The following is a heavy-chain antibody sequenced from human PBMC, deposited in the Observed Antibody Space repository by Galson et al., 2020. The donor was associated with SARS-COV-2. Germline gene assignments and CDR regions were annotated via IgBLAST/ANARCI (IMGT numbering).Heavy chain of an antibody. Sequence: SETLSLTCIVSGGSIASGGHYWSWIRQRPGQGLECIGYIYYSGSTYYSPSLRGRLSISLDTSKNQFSLKLASVTAADTGVYFCARDQAAAGLWDVWGQGTTVTVSS. D-gene: IGHD6-13*01. CDR3: ARDQAAAGLWDV. CDR2: IYYSGST. J-gene: IGHJ6*02. V-gene: IGHV4-30-4*01. CDR1: GGSIASGGHY.